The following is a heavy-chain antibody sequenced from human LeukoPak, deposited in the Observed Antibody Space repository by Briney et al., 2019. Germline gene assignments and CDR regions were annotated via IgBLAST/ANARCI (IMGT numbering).Heavy chain of an antibody. CDR3: ARIRGSWSPRFDP. Sequence: ASVKVSCKASVYTFPSYGISGVRQAPGKGVEGMGWMSSYNGNTNYAQKLQGRVTMTTDTATSIAYMELRSLRSDDTAVYYCARIRGSWSPRFDPWGQGTLVTVSS. CDR1: VYTFPSYG. J-gene: IGHJ5*02. CDR2: MSSYNGNT. V-gene: IGHV1-18*01. D-gene: IGHD3-10*01.